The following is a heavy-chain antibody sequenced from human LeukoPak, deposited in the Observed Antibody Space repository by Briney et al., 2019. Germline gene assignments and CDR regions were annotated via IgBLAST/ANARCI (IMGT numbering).Heavy chain of an antibody. J-gene: IGHJ5*02. D-gene: IGHD6-19*01. Sequence: GGSLRLSCAASGFTFSSYAMSWVRQAPGKGLEWVSAISGSGGSTYYADSVKGRFTISRDNSKNTLYLQMNSLRAEDTAVYYCAKVTGQSWLPRRYRGWLDPWGQGTLVTVSS. V-gene: IGHV3-23*01. CDR1: GFTFSSYA. CDR2: ISGSGGST. CDR3: AKVTGQSWLPRRYRGWLDP.